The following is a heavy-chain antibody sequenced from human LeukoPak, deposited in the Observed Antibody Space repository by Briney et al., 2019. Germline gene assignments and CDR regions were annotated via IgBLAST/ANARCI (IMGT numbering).Heavy chain of an antibody. CDR2: IYYSGST. Sequence: PSETLSLTCTVSGGSISSYYWSWIRQPPGKGLEWIGYIYYSGSTNYNPSLKSRVTIPVDTSKNQFSLKLSSVTAADTAVYYCARAGDSSSWNSDFDPWGQGTLVTVSS. CDR1: GGSISSYY. D-gene: IGHD6-13*01. J-gene: IGHJ5*02. CDR3: ARAGDSSSWNSDFDP. V-gene: IGHV4-59*01.